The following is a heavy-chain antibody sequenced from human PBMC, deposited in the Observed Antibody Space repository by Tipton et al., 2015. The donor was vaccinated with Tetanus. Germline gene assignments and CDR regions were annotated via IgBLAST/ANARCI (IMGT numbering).Heavy chain of an antibody. CDR3: ARAHCTDGVCNFDF. J-gene: IGHJ4*02. V-gene: IGHV5-51*01. D-gene: IGHD2-8*01. CDR2: IYPGDSDT. CDR1: GYIFNNYW. Sequence: QLVQSGGEVKKPGESLKISCKGSGYIFNNYWIGWVRQKPGKGLEWMGIIYPGDSDTRYSPSFQGQVTISVDKPINTAYLQWSSLKASDTSMFYYARAHCTDGVCNFDFWGQGALVTVAS.